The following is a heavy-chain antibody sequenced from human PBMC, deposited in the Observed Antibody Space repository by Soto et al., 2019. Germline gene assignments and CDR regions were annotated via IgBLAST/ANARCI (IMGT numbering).Heavy chain of an antibody. CDR1: GFTFSNYG. Sequence: PGGSLRLSCAASGFTFSNYGMHWVRQAPGKGLEWVAVIWYYGSNKYYTDSVKGRFTISRDNSKNTLYLQMNSLRAEDTAVYYCASSSSTSPYYFDYWAQGSLVTGSS. CDR3: ASSSSTSPYYFDY. J-gene: IGHJ4*02. D-gene: IGHD2-2*01. V-gene: IGHV3-33*01. CDR2: IWYYGSNK.